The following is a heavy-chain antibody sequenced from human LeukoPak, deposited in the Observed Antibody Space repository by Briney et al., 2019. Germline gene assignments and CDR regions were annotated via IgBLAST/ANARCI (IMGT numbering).Heavy chain of an antibody. D-gene: IGHD3-22*01. J-gene: IGHJ4*02. CDR2: ISGSGGST. Sequence: GGSQRLSCAASGFTFSSYAMSWVRQAPGKGLEWVSAISGSGGSTYYADSVKGRFTISRDNSKNTLYLQMNSLRAEDTAVYYCAGRPRYYYDSSGYYRDYWGQGTLVTVSS. V-gene: IGHV3-23*01. CDR1: GFTFSSYA. CDR3: AGRPRYYYDSSGYYRDY.